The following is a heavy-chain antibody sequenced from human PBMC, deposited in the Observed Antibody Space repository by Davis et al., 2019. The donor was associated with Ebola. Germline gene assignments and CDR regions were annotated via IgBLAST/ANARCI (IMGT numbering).Heavy chain of an antibody. J-gene: IGHJ6*02. V-gene: IGHV3-43*01. CDR3: AKGEDYDFWSGYYKAYYYYGMDV. CDR2: ISWDGGST. CDR1: GFTFSSYW. Sequence: GESLKISCAASGFTFSSYWMSWVRQAPGKGLEWVSLISWDGGSTYYADSVKGRFTISRDNSKNSLYLQMNSLRTEDTALYYCAKGEDYDFWSGYYKAYYYYGMDVWGQGTTVTVSS. D-gene: IGHD3-3*01.